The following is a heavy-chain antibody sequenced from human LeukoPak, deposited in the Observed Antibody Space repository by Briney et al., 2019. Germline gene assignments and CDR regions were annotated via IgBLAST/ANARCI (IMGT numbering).Heavy chain of an antibody. CDR1: GFTFSSYA. CDR3: AKDRSDSSNWYLGDY. Sequence: QSGGSLRLSCAASGFTFSSYAMSWVRQAPGKGLEWVSVINGSGSSTNYADSVKGRFTISRDNSKNTLYLQMNSLRADDTAVYYCAKDRSDSSNWYLGDYWGQETLVTVSS. D-gene: IGHD6-13*01. V-gene: IGHV3-23*01. CDR2: INGSGSST. J-gene: IGHJ4*02.